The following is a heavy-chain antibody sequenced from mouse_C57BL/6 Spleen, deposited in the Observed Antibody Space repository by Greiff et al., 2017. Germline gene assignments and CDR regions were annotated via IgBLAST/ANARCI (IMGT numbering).Heavy chain of an antibody. J-gene: IGHJ2*01. CDR2: IDPSDSYT. CDR3: ARVDSSGFLYYFDY. D-gene: IGHD3-2*02. V-gene: IGHV1-69*01. CDR1: GYTFTSYW. Sequence: VKLQQPGAELVMPGASVKLSCKASGYTFTSYWMHWVKQRPGQGLEWIGEIDPSDSYTNYNQKFKGKSTLTVDKSSSTAYMQLSSLTSEDSAVYYCARVDSSGFLYYFDYWGQGTTLTVSS.